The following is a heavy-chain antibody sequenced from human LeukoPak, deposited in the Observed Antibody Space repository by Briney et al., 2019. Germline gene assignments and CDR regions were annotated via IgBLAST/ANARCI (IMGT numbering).Heavy chain of an antibody. CDR3: ASPDYGIDYYYYYGMDV. D-gene: IGHD4-17*01. CDR2: ISYDGSNK. V-gene: IGHV3-30*03. CDR1: GFTFSSYG. J-gene: IGHJ6*02. Sequence: PGGSLRLSCAASGFTFSSYGMRWVRQAPGKGLEWVAVISYDGSNKYYADSVKGRFTISRDNSKNTLYLQMNSLRAEDTAVYYCASPDYGIDYYYYYGMDVWGQGTTVTVSS.